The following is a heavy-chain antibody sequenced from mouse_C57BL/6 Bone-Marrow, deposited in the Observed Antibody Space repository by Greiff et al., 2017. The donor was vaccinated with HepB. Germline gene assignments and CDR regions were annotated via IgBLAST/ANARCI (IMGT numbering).Heavy chain of an antibody. CDR3: ASYFYYLFDY. J-gene: IGHJ2*01. Sequence: VQLQESGSELRSPGSSVKLSCKDFDSTFFPIAYKSWVRQNAGHGFEWVGGILPSIGRTINGEKYDDTATMDADTPSNTANLELNSLTSEDSAIYYGASYFYYLFDYWGQGTPLTVSS. CDR2: ILPSIGRT. D-gene: IGHD1-1*01. CDR1: DSTFFPIAY. V-gene: IGHV15-2*01.